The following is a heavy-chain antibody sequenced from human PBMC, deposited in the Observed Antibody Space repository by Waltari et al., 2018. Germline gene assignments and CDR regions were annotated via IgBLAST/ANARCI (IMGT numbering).Heavy chain of an antibody. J-gene: IGHJ4*02. CDR3: ARAGASSTNYYYVDDY. CDR2: INRDGRIT. V-gene: IGHV3-74*01. Sequence: EVQLVESGGGLVQPGGSLRLSCAASGFTFSTYWMNWVRQGPGEGLVWGYRINRDGRITTYADSVKGRFTIVRGNAKNTLDLQMNSLRAEDTAVYYWARAGASSTNYYYVDDYWGQGTLVTVSS. D-gene: IGHD3-22*01. CDR1: GFTFSTYW.